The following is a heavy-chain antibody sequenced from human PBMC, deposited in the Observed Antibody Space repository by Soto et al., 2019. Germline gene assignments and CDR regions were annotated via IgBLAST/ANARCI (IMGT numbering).Heavy chain of an antibody. CDR3: ARGGRPHGAMVTFADEPTYYYYVIDV. J-gene: IGHJ6*02. V-gene: IGHV4-34*01. Sequence: PSETLSLTCAVYGGSFSGYYWSWIRQPPGKGLEWIGEINHSGSTNYNPSLKSRVTISVDTSKNQFSLKLSSVTAADTAVYYCARGGRPHGAMVTFADEPTYYYYVIDVWGQGSTVTGSS. D-gene: IGHD5-18*01. CDR1: GGSFSGYY. CDR2: INHSGST.